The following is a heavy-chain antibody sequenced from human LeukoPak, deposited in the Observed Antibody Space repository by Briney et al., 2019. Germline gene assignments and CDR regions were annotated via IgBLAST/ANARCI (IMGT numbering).Heavy chain of an antibody. D-gene: IGHD3-9*01. V-gene: IGHV4-34*01. CDR3: ARSPLDWGRYFDY. CDR2: INHSGST. CDR1: GGSFSGYY. Sequence: PSETLSLTCAVYGGSFSGYYWSWIRQPPGKGLEWIGEINHSGSTNYNPSLKSRVTISVDTSKNQFSLKLSSVTAADTAVYYCARSPLDWGRYFDYWGQGTLVAVSS. J-gene: IGHJ4*02.